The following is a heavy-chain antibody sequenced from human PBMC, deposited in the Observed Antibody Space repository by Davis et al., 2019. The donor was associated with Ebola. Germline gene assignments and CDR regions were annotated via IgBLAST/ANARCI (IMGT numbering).Heavy chain of an antibody. CDR1: GFTFSSYA. V-gene: IGHV3-23*01. Sequence: GESLKISCAASGFTFSSYAMSWVRQAPGKGLEWVSAISGSGGSTYYADSVKGRFTISRDNSKKTLYLQMNSLRAEDTAVYYCARKTCFDYWGQGTRVTVSS. J-gene: IGHJ4*02. CDR2: ISGSGGST. CDR3: ARKTCFDY.